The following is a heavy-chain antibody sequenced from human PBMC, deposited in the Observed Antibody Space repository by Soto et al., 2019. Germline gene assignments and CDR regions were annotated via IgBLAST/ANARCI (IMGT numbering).Heavy chain of an antibody. Sequence: QVQLQQWGAGLLKPSETLSLTCAVYGGSFSGYYWSWIRQPPGKGLEWIGEINHSGSTNYNPSLKSRVPISVDPAKNQFSLKLSSVTAADTAVYCCARGAGTWGYWGQGTLVTVSS. V-gene: IGHV4-34*01. CDR1: GGSFSGYY. D-gene: IGHD6-19*01. CDR3: ARGAGTWGY. CDR2: INHSGST. J-gene: IGHJ4*02.